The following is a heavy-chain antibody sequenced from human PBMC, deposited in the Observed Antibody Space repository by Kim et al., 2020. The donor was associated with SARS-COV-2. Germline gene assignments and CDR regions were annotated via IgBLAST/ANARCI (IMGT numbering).Heavy chain of an antibody. D-gene: IGHD3-3*01. V-gene: IGHV3-23*01. CDR3: AKSPHYDFPYYYYGMDV. J-gene: IGHJ6*02. CDR1: GFTFSSYA. Sequence: GGSLRLSCAASGFTFSSYAMSWVRQAPGKGLEWVSAISGSGGSTYYADSVKGRFTISRDNSKNTLYLQMNSLRAEDTAVYYCAKSPHYDFPYYYYGMDVWGQGTTVTVSS. CDR2: ISGSGGST.